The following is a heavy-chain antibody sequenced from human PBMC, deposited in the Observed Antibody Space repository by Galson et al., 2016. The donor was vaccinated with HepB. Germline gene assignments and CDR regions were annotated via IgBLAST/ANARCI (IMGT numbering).Heavy chain of an antibody. CDR2: IYPGDSDT. CDR1: GYKFSSYW. V-gene: IGHV5-51*03. D-gene: IGHD3-3*01. Sequence: QSGAEVKKPGESLRIACKASGYKFSSYWIGWVRQMPGKGLEWMAIIYPGDSDTRYSPAFQGQVTISADTSISTAYLQWSSLRASDTAIYYCARGDFWSGYYDYGMEAWGQGTTVTVS. J-gene: IGHJ6*02. CDR3: ARGDFWSGYYDYGMEA.